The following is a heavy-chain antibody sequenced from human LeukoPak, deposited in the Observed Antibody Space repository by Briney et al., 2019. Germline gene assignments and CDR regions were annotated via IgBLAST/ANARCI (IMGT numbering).Heavy chain of an antibody. CDR2: IYYSGIT. V-gene: IGHV4-39*01. CDR3: ARVRRSLNWFDS. Sequence: SETLSLTCAVSGDSISTTNYYWGWIRQPPGKGLEWIGIIYYSGITHYNPSLKSRVTILVDTSKNQFSLKLSSVTDADTAVYYCARVRRSLNWFDSWGQGTLVTVSS. D-gene: IGHD3-3*01. J-gene: IGHJ5*01. CDR1: GDSISTTNYY.